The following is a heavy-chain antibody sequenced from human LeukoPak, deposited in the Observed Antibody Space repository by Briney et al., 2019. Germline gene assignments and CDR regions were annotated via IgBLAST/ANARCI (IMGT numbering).Heavy chain of an antibody. CDR3: ARDRGDYYFDY. CDR2: IGRNNGNT. CDR1: GYTFISYG. D-gene: IGHD6-25*01. V-gene: IGHV1-18*01. Sequence: GASVKVSCKASGYTFISYGITWVRQAPGQGLEWMGWIGRNNGNTKFAQKFQGGVTMTTDTSTTTAYMELRSLRSDDTAVYFCARDRGDYYFDYWGQGTLVSVSS. J-gene: IGHJ4*02.